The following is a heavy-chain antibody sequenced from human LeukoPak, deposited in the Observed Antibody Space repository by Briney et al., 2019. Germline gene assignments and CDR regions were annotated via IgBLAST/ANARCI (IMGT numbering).Heavy chain of an antibody. CDR1: GGSFSGYY. J-gene: IGHJ4*02. Sequence: PSETLSLTCAVYGGSFSGYYWSWIRQPPGKGLEWIGEINHSGSTNYNPSLKSRVTISVDTSKNQFSLKLSSVTAADTAVYYCATRDYDFWSGYYIDYWGQGTLVTVSS. CDR3: ATRDYDFWSGYYIDY. CDR2: INHSGST. D-gene: IGHD3-3*01. V-gene: IGHV4-34*01.